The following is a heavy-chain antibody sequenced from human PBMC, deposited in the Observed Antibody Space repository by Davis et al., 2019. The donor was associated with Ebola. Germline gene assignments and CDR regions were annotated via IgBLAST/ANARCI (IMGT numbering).Heavy chain of an antibody. CDR2: IIPIFGTA. D-gene: IGHD2-15*01. CDR3: ARKAGGQYPGGICYTSDY. V-gene: IGHV1-69*13. Sequence: SVKVSCKASGGTFSSYAISWVRQAPGQGLEWMGGIIPIFGTANYAQKLQDRVTITADESTTTVYMQLRSLTSEDTALYYCARKAGGQYPGGICYTSDYWGQGTLVTVSS. J-gene: IGHJ4*02. CDR1: GGTFSSYA.